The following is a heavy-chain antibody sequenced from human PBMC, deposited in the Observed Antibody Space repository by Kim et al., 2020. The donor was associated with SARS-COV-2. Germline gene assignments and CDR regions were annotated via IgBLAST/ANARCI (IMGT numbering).Heavy chain of an antibody. CDR3: ARGPYYGSGSYPYYYGMDV. D-gene: IGHD3-10*01. Sequence: SRVTISVATSKNQFSLKLSSVTAADTAVYYCARGPYYGSGSYPYYYGMDVWGQGTTVTVSS. J-gene: IGHJ6*02. V-gene: IGHV4-59*09.